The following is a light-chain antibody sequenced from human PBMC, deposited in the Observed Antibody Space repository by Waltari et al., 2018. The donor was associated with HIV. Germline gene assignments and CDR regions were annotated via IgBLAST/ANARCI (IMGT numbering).Light chain of an antibody. CDR3: QQRYNWPRT. V-gene: IGKV3-11*01. J-gene: IGKJ5*01. CDR2: DAS. Sequence: ELVLTQSPATLSLSPGDRATLSCRASQSLTTYLGWYQQKPGQAPRLLIYDASTRATGIPARFSGSGSETDFTLTISSLEPEDFAVYYCQQRYNWPRTFGQGTRLEIK. CDR1: QSLTTY.